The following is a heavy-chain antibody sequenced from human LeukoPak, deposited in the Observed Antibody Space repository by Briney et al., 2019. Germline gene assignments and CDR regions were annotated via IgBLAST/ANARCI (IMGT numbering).Heavy chain of an antibody. Sequence: GGSLRLSCVASGFTFSMYRMNWVRQAPGKGLEWVSYISSSSSTIYYADSVKGRFTISRDNDKNSLYLQMNSLRDEDTAVYYCARDLVYYRSGGTFGPWGQGTLVTVSS. CDR2: ISSSSSTI. CDR1: GFTFSMYR. CDR3: ARDLVYYRSGGTFGP. J-gene: IGHJ5*02. D-gene: IGHD3-10*01. V-gene: IGHV3-48*02.